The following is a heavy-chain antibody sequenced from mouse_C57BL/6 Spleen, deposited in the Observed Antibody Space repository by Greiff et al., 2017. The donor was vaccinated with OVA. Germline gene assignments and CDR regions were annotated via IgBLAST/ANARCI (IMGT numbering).Heavy chain of an antibody. CDR2: ISYDGSN. CDR3: ARRDYYGSGGAMDY. J-gene: IGHJ4*01. CDR1: GYSITSGYY. Sequence: EVKVEESGPGLVKPSQSLSLTCSVTGYSITSGYYWNWIRQFPGNKLEWMGYISYDGSNNYNPSLKNRISITRDTSKNQFFLKLNSVTTEDTATYYCARRDYYGSGGAMDYWGQGTSVTVSS. D-gene: IGHD1-1*01. V-gene: IGHV3-6*01.